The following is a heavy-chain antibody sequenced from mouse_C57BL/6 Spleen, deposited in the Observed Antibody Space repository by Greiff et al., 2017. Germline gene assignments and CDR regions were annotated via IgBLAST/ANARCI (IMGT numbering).Heavy chain of an antibody. V-gene: IGHV6-3*01. CDR1: GFTFSNYW. J-gene: IGHJ2*01. Sequence: EVKVEESGGGLVQPGGSMKLSCVASGFTFSNYWMNWVRQSPEKGLEWVAQIRLKSDNYATHYAESVKGRFTISRDDSKSSVYLQMNNLRAEDTGIYYCTVGDEYYFDYWGQGTTLTVSS. CDR2: IRLKSDNYAT. D-gene: IGHD3-3*01. CDR3: TVGDEYYFDY.